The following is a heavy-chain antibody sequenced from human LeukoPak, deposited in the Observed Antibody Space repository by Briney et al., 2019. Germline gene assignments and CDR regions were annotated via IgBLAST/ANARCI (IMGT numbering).Heavy chain of an antibody. CDR2: IYYSGST. Sequence: SETLSLTCTVSGGSISSSSYYWGWIRQPPEKGLEWIGSIYYSGSTYYNPSLKSRVTISVDTSKNQFSLKLSSVTAADTAVYYCALLGNSDFDYWGQGTLVTVSS. CDR3: ALLGNSDFDY. V-gene: IGHV4-39*01. D-gene: IGHD4-23*01. CDR1: GGSISSSSYY. J-gene: IGHJ4*02.